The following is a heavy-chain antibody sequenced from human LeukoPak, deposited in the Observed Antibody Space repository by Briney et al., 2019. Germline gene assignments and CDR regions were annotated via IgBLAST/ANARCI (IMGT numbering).Heavy chain of an antibody. CDR2: ISAYNGNT. CDR3: ARDYGSGSYGGY. D-gene: IGHD3-10*01. J-gene: IGHJ4*02. V-gene: IGHV1-18*01. CDR1: GYTFTSYG. Sequence: ASVKVSCKASGYTFTSYGISWVRQAPGQGLEWMGWISAYNGNTNYAQKLQGRVTMTTDTSTSTAYVELRSLRSDDTAVYYCARDYGSGSYGGYWGQGTLVTVSS.